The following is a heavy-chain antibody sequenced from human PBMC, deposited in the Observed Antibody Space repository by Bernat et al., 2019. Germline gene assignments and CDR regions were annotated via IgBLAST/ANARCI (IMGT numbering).Heavy chain of an antibody. CDR1: GFSFTNAW. Sequence: EVQLVESGGGLVKPGGSLRLSCAASGFSFTNAWMNWVRQAPGKGLEWVGRIKSKTDGGTKDSAAPVKGRFTISRDDSKNTLYLKMNSLKTEDTAVYYCTRRSSSSGWSYFDYWGQGTLVTVSS. CDR2: IKSKTDGGTK. CDR3: TRRSSSSGWSYFDY. J-gene: IGHJ4*02. V-gene: IGHV3-15*07. D-gene: IGHD6-19*01.